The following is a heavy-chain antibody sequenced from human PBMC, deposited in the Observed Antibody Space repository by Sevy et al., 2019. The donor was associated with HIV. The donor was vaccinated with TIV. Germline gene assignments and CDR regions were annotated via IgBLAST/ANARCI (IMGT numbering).Heavy chain of an antibody. J-gene: IGHJ4*02. CDR3: AKDPRWLVGYYFDY. V-gene: IGHV3-30*18. CDR2: ISYDGSNK. CDR1: GFTFSSYG. Sequence: GGSLRLSCAASGFTFSSYGMHWVRQAPGKGLEWVAVISYDGSNKYYADSVKGRFTISRDNSKNTLYLQMNSLRAEDTAVYYCAKDPRWLVGYYFDYWGQGTLVTVSS. D-gene: IGHD6-19*01.